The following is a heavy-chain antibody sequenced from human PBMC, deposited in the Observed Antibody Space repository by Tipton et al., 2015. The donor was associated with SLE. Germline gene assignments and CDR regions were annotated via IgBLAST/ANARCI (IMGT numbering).Heavy chain of an antibody. Sequence: TLSLTCTVSGGSISSHYWSWIRQPPGKGLEWLGHIYYSGSTNYSPSLKSPVTISLDTSKNQFSLKLKSVTAADTAVYFCARAMAWTGDPLHFDYWGQGSLVTVSS. CDR2: IYYSGST. J-gene: IGHJ4*02. V-gene: IGHV4-59*11. CDR3: ARAMAWTGDPLHFDY. CDR1: GGSISSHY. D-gene: IGHD3/OR15-3a*01.